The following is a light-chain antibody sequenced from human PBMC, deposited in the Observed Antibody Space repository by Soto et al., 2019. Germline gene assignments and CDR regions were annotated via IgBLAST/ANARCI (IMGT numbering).Light chain of an antibody. CDR2: DVS. J-gene: IGLJ3*02. V-gene: IGLV2-11*01. Sequence: QSVLTQPRSVSGSPGQPVTISCTGTSSDVGGYNYVSWYQQHPGKAPKLMIYDVSKRPSGVPDRFSGSKSGNTASLTISGLQAEDEADYYCCSYAGSYTLKVFGGGTKLTVL. CDR1: SSDVGGYNY. CDR3: CSYAGSYTLKV.